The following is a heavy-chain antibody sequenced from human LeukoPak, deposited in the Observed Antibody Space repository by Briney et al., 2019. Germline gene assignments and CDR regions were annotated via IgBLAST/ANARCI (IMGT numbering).Heavy chain of an antibody. CDR1: GYSFTSYW. J-gene: IGHJ4*02. V-gene: IGHV5-51*01. CDR3: ARDYSGYVDY. D-gene: IGHD1-26*01. Sequence: GESLKISCKGSGYSFTSYWIGWVRQMPGKGLEWMGITYPGDSDTRYSPSFQGQVTISADKSISTAYMELSRLRSDDTAVYYCARDYSGYVDYWGQGTLVTVSS. CDR2: TYPGDSDT.